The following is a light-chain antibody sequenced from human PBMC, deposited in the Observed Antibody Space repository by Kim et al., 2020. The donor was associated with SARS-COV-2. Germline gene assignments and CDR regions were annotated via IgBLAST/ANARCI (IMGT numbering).Light chain of an antibody. CDR3: LLSYSGARV. Sequence: PGVTATLPCAASTGSVTSGHYTYWLQQKPGQAPRTVIYDTSNKHSWTPARFSGSLLGGKAALTLSGAQPEDEAEYYCLLSYSGARVFGGGTQLTVL. CDR1: TGSVTSGHY. CDR2: DTS. V-gene: IGLV7-46*01. J-gene: IGLJ2*01.